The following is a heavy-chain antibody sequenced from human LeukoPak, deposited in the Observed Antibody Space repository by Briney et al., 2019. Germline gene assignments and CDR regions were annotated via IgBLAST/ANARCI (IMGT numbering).Heavy chain of an antibody. CDR1: GFTFKSFS. V-gene: IGHV3-48*01. Sequence: GGSLRLSCGGSGFTFKSFSMHWVRQAPGKGLERVSDISSNSGIKSYADSVKGRFTISRDNAKNSLYLQMNSLRAEDTAVYYCARAYDFWSGPGGYWGQGTLVTVSS. CDR2: ISSNSGIK. CDR3: ARAYDFWSGPGGY. D-gene: IGHD3-3*01. J-gene: IGHJ4*02.